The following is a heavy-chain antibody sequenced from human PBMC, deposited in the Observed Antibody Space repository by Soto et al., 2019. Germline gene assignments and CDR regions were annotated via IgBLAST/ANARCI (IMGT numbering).Heavy chain of an antibody. Sequence: EVQLVESGGGLVQPGRSLRLSCAASGFSFGDYAMQWVRQVPGKGLEWVSSISWNGESIGYGDSVEGRFTITRDNGKKCVYLEMNSLRGEDTALYYCAKDVGSSGWYDGFDSWGQGTLVTVS. V-gene: IGHV3-9*01. J-gene: IGHJ4*02. D-gene: IGHD6-19*01. CDR3: AKDVGSSGWYDGFDS. CDR1: GFSFGDYA. CDR2: ISWNGESI.